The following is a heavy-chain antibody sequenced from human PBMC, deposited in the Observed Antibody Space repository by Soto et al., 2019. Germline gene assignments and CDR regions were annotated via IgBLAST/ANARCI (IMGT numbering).Heavy chain of an antibody. J-gene: IGHJ4*02. Sequence: GGSLRLSCAASGFTFRNYAMHWVRQVRQAPGKGLEWVAVISYDGSNQFYADSVKGRFTISRDDSKNTLYLQMSSLRADDTAVYYCARDDYSSTGRNSGFDYWGQGTLVTVSS. V-gene: IGHV3-30-3*01. CDR2: ISYDGSNQ. CDR1: GFTFRNYA. D-gene: IGHD3-22*01. CDR3: ARDDYSSTGRNSGFDY.